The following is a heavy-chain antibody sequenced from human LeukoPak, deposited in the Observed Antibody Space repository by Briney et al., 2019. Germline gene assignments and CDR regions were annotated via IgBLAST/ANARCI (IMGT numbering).Heavy chain of an antibody. D-gene: IGHD3-3*01. Sequence: PGGSLRLSCAASGFTFSSYAMSWVRQAPGKGLEWVSAISGSGGSTYYADSVKGRFTISRDNSKNTLYLQMNSLRAEDTAVYYCAKDQPYDFWSGINWFDPWGQGTLVTVSS. CDR1: GFTFSSYA. V-gene: IGHV3-23*01. J-gene: IGHJ5*02. CDR3: AKDQPYDFWSGINWFDP. CDR2: ISGSGGST.